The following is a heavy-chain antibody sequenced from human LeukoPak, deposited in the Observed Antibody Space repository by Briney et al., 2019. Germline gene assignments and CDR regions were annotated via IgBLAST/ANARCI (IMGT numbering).Heavy chain of an antibody. CDR1: GFTFSSYA. CDR2: VSISGDST. D-gene: IGHD1-26*01. Sequence: GGSLRLSCAASGFTFSSYAMSWVRQAPGKGLEWVSRVSISGDSTYYAASVKGRFTISRDNSKNTLYLQINSLRAEDTAVYYCARARTSGSFCDYWGQGTLVTVSS. J-gene: IGHJ4*02. CDR3: ARARTSGSFCDY. V-gene: IGHV3-23*01.